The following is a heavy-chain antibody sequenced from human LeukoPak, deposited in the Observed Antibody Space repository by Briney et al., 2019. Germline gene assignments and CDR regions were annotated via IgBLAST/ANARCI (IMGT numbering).Heavy chain of an antibody. CDR3: AKDLQLARTIAVAGTWDY. Sequence: GGSLRLSCAASGFTFSSYAMSWVRQAPGKGLEWVSAISGSGDRAYYADSVKGRFTISRDNSKNTLFLQMNSLRAEDTAVYYCAKDLQLARTIAVAGTWDYWGQETLVTVSS. CDR1: GFTFSSYA. V-gene: IGHV3-23*01. J-gene: IGHJ4*02. CDR2: ISGSGDRA. D-gene: IGHD6-19*01.